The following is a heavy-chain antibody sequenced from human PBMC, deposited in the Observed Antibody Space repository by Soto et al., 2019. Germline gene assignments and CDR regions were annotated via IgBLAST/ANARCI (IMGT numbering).Heavy chain of an antibody. CDR1: GFTFSSYA. J-gene: IGHJ4*02. CDR3: ATNTGYSYGFPFDY. Sequence: QVQLVESGGGVVQPGRSLRLSCAASGFTFSSYAMHWVRQAPGKGLAWVAIISHDGSNKYYADSVEGRFTISRDNSKNTLYLQINSLRAENTAVYYCATNTGYSYGFPFDYGGQGTLVTVSS. V-gene: IGHV3-30*03. D-gene: IGHD5-18*01. CDR2: ISHDGSNK.